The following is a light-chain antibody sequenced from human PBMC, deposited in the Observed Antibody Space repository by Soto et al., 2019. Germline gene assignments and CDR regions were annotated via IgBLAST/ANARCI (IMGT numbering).Light chain of an antibody. Sequence: DIQMTQSPSSLSASVGDRVTITCRASQTIATFLNWYQQKPGKAPNLVIYTASSLQSGVPSRFSGSGSGTDFTLTISSLRPEDFATYYCQQSYSTLFTFGPGTKVDI. V-gene: IGKV1-39*01. CDR3: QQSYSTLFT. J-gene: IGKJ3*01. CDR1: QTIATF. CDR2: TAS.